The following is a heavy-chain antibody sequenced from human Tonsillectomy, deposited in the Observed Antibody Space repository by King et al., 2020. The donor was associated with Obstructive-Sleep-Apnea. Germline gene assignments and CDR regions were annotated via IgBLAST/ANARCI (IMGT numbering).Heavy chain of an antibody. V-gene: IGHV3-21*01. J-gene: IGHJ4*02. D-gene: IGHD6-19*01. CDR2: ISSSSSYI. Sequence: VQLVESGGGLVKPGGSLRLSCAASGFTFSSYSMNWVRQAPGRGLEWVSSISSSSSYIYYADSVKGRFTISRDNAKNSLYLQMNSLRAEDTAVYYCAGPGAVAGTLDYWGQGTLVTVSS. CDR3: AGPGAVAGTLDY. CDR1: GFTFSSYS.